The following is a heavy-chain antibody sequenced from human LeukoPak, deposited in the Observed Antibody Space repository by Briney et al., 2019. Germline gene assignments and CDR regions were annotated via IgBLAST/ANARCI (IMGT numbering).Heavy chain of an antibody. D-gene: IGHD2-15*01. J-gene: IGHJ2*01. CDR1: GYTLTELS. CDR3: ATTRGGGWYFDL. CDR2: FDPEDGET. Sequence: VASVKVSCKVSGYTLTELSMHWVRQAPGKGLDWMGGFDPEDGETIYAQKFQGRVTMTEDTSTDTAYMELSSLRSEDTAVYYCATTRGGGWYFDLWGRGTLVTVSS. V-gene: IGHV1-24*01.